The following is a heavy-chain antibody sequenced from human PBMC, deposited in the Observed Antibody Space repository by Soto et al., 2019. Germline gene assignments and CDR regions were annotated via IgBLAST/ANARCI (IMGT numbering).Heavy chain of an antibody. CDR1: GYTFTKYY. CDR3: ARKDRSTSLDY. J-gene: IGHJ4*02. D-gene: IGHD1-26*01. Sequence: QVQLVQSGAEAKKPGASVKVSCKASGYTFTKYYIHWVRLAPGQGLEYMGWINPNNDGTRHAQKFQGRVTMIRDTAISTVYMELSSLTSDDRAVYYCARKDRSTSLDYWGQGTLVTVSS. CDR2: INPNNDGT. V-gene: IGHV1-2*02.